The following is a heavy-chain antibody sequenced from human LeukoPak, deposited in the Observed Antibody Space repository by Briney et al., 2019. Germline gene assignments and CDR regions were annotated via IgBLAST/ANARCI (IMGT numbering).Heavy chain of an antibody. CDR2: IYSGGST. CDR1: GFTVSSNY. J-gene: IGHJ4*02. Sequence: PGGSLRLSCAASGFTVSSNYMSWVRQAPGKGLEWVSVIYSGGSTYYADSVKGRFTISRDNSKNTLDLQMNSLRAEDTAVYYCARDTNCSGGSCYAYWGQGTLVTVSS. CDR3: ARDTNCSGGSCYAY. V-gene: IGHV3-53*05. D-gene: IGHD2-15*01.